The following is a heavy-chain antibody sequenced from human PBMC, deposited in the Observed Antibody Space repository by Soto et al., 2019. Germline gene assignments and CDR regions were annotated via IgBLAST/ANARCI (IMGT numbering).Heavy chain of an antibody. D-gene: IGHD5-12*01. CDR2: INPSGGST. CDR1: GYTFTSYY. Sequence: ASVKVSCKASGYTFTSYYMHWVRQAPGQGLEWMGIINPSGGSTSYAQKFQGRVTMTRDTSTSTVYMELSSLRSEDTAVYYCARADIVATTPYYFDYWSQGTLVTVSS. CDR3: ARADIVATTPYYFDY. V-gene: IGHV1-46*01. J-gene: IGHJ4*02.